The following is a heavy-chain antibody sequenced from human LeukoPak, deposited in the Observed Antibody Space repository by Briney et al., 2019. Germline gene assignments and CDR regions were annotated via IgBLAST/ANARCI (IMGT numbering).Heavy chain of an antibody. CDR1: GDSVSSNSAA. Sequence: SQTLSLTRAISGDSVSSNSAAWNWIRQSPSRGLEWLGRTYYRSKWVNDYATSVKSRISINTDISAHQFSVQLNSVPPEDTAVYYCARSRGAIVDYWGQGTLVTVSS. V-gene: IGHV6-1*01. CDR3: ARSRGAIVDY. CDR2: TYYRSKWVN. J-gene: IGHJ4*02.